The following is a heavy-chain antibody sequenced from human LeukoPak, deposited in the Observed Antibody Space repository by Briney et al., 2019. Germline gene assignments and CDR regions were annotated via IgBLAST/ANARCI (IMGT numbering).Heavy chain of an antibody. J-gene: IGHJ4*02. CDR3: ASHSRDSRWI. CDR2: VFRSGTT. V-gene: IGHV4-39*01. D-gene: IGHD4-11*01. Sequence: PSETLSLTSTVSGDSISRSPYYWGWIRQSPGKGLEWIGSVFRSGTTYYNPSLKSRVTISVDTSKSQFSLKLTSVTAADTAVFYCASHSRDSRWIWGQGIMVAVSS. CDR1: GDSISRSPYY.